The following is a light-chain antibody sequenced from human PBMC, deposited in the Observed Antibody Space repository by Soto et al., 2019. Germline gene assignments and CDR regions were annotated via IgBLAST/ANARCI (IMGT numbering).Light chain of an antibody. Sequence: DIQMTQSPSSLSASVGDRVTITCRASESISSSLAWYQQKPGKAPKLLIFKASSLEGGVPSRFSGSGSGTEFTLTISSLQPDDFATYSCQQYTTYPLTFGGGTKVEIK. J-gene: IGKJ4*01. CDR3: QQYTTYPLT. V-gene: IGKV1-5*03. CDR1: ESISSS. CDR2: KAS.